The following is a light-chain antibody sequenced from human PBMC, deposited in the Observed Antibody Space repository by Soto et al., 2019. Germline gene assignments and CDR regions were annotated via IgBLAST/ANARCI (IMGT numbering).Light chain of an antibody. Sequence: EIVMTQSPATLSVSPGERATLSCRASQSVSSNLAWYQQKPGQAPRLLIYGASTRATGIPARFSGSVSGTEFTLTICSLQSEDCAVYYCQQYNNWPPYTFGQGTKLEIK. J-gene: IGKJ2*01. CDR2: GAS. V-gene: IGKV3-15*01. CDR1: QSVSSN. CDR3: QQYNNWPPYT.